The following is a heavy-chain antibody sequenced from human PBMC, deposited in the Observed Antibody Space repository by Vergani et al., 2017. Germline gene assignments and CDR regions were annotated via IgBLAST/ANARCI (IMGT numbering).Heavy chain of an antibody. Sequence: QVQLQQSGPGLGKLSQTLSLTCAISGDRVSSNSAAGNWIRQSPSRGLEWLGRTYYRSKWYNDYAVSVKSRTTINPDTAKNPFSLQLNSVTPEDTAVYYCARDDLDSSTHFHYWGQGSLVTVSS. D-gene: IGHD3-22*01. CDR2: TYYRSKWYN. CDR1: GDRVSSNSAA. CDR3: ARDDLDSSTHFHY. V-gene: IGHV6-1*01. J-gene: IGHJ4*02.